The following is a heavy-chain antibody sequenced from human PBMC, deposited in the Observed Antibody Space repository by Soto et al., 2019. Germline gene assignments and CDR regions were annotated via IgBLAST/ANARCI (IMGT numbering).Heavy chain of an antibody. CDR3: ARAHGYNYGSNYYYYYGMDV. Sequence: QVQLQESGPGLVKPSQTLSLTCTVSGGSISSGGYYWSWIRQHPGKGLEWIGYIYYSGSTYYNPSLKGRVTIAVDTSKNQFSLKLSSVTAADTAVYYCARAHGYNYGSNYYYYYGMDVWGQGTTVTVSS. J-gene: IGHJ6*02. CDR2: IYYSGST. CDR1: GGSISSGGYY. V-gene: IGHV4-31*03. D-gene: IGHD5-12*01.